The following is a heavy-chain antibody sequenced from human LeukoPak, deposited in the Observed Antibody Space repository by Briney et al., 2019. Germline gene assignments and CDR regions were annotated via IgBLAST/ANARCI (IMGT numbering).Heavy chain of an antibody. J-gene: IGHJ4*02. CDR2: ITGSSSFI. D-gene: IGHD3/OR15-3a*01. Sequence: GGSLRLSCAASGFTFSTYTMNWVRQAPGKGLEWVSSITGSSSFIYYVDSVKGRFTISRDNAKNSLYLQMNSLRAEDTAVYYCARVSGTWTFDYWGQGTLVTVSS. V-gene: IGHV3-21*01. CDR1: GFTFSTYT. CDR3: ARVSGTWTFDY.